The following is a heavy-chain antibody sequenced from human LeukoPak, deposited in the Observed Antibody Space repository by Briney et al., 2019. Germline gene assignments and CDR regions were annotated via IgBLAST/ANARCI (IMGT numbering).Heavy chain of an antibody. CDR3: ARLRSDYGSGWFQYFQH. V-gene: IGHV4-59*01. D-gene: IGHD6-19*01. Sequence: SETLSLTCTVSGGSISSYYWSWIRQPPGKGLEWIGYIYYSGSTNYNPSLKSRVTISVDTSKNQFSLNLTSVTAADTAIYYCARLRSDYGSGWFQYFQHWGPGTLVIVSS. CDR2: IYYSGST. CDR1: GGSISSYY. J-gene: IGHJ1*01.